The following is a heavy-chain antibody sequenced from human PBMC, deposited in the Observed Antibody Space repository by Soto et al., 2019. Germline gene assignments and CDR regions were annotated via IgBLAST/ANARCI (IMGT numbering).Heavy chain of an antibody. V-gene: IGHV3-74*01. CDR3: SRDLVLGSGSCDS. D-gene: IGHD3-10*01. Sequence: SGGSLRLSCAASGFTFSSYSMNWVRQAPGKGLVWVSCIRTNGSETNYVDSVKGRFTVSRDNAKNMLYLQMNSLRVEDTAVYYCSRDLVLGSGSCDSWGQGTLVTVSS. J-gene: IGHJ4*02. CDR1: GFTFSSYS. CDR2: IRTNGSET.